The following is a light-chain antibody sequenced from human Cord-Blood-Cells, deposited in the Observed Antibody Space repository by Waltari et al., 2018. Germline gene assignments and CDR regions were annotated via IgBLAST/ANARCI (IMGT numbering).Light chain of an antibody. Sequence: AIRMTQSPSSSSASTGDSVTITCRASQGFRSYLAWYQQKPGKAPKLLICAASTLQSGGPSRFSGSGSGTDFTRTISCLQSEDFTTYYCQQYYSYPRTFGQGTKVEIK. V-gene: IGKV1-8*01. CDR2: AAS. J-gene: IGKJ1*01. CDR3: QQYYSYPRT. CDR1: QGFRSY.